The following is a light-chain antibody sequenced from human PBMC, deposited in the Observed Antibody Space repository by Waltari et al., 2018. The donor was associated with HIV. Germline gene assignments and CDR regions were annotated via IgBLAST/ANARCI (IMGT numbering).Light chain of an antibody. CDR2: KAS. V-gene: IGKV1-5*03. CDR1: QGISSW. Sequence: IQITQSPSPLSSSVGDRVPLTCQASQGISSWLAWYQQKPGKAPKLLIYKASSLESGVPSRFSGSGSGTEFTLTISSLQPDDFATYYCQQYNSYSWTFGQGTKVEIK. J-gene: IGKJ1*01. CDR3: QQYNSYSWT.